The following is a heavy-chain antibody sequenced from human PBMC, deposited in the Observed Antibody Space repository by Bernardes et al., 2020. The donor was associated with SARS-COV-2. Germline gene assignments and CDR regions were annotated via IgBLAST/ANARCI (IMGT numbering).Heavy chain of an antibody. D-gene: IGHD3-22*01. CDR2: IYFSGSTCYNPSRT. CDR3: AIVGDSSGYYYGVVLGY. Sequence: SETLSLTCTVSGCSISSYYLSWIRPSPGKGLEWIGYIYFSGSTCYNPSRTSYNPSLKSRVTITIDMSKNQLSLNLSSVTAADTAVYYCAIVGDSSGYYYGVVLGYSVQGTLVTVSS. CDR1: GCSISSYY. V-gene: IGHV4-59*01. J-gene: IGHJ4*02.